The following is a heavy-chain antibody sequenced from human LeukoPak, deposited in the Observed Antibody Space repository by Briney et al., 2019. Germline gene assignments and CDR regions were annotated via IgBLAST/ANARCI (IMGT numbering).Heavy chain of an antibody. Sequence: PSETLSLTCTVSGGSISSYYWSWIRQPPGKGLEWIGYIYYSGSTYYNPSLKSRVTISVDTSKNQFSLKLSSVTAADTAVYYCARERYDFWSGYYSAIDYWGQGTLVTVSS. J-gene: IGHJ4*02. V-gene: IGHV4-59*12. CDR1: GGSISSYY. CDR2: IYYSGST. D-gene: IGHD3-3*01. CDR3: ARERYDFWSGYYSAIDY.